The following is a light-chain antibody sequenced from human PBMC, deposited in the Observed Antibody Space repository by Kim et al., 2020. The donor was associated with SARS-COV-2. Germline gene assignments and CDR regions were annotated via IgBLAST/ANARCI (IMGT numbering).Light chain of an antibody. CDR3: QQRSKT. J-gene: IGKJ2*01. CDR2: DAS. CDR1: QSVSSY. Sequence: ATLTLSPGERATLSCRASQSVSSYLAWYQQKPGQAPRHLIDDASNRATGIPARFSGSGSGTDFTLTISSLEPEDFAVYYCQQRSKTFGQGTKLEI. V-gene: IGKV3-11*01.